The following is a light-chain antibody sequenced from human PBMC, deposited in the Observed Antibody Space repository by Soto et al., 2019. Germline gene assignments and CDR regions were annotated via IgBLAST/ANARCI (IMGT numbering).Light chain of an antibody. J-gene: IGLJ7*01. CDR3: HSYDSSLSASV. CDR1: SSNIGAGYD. Sequence: QSVLTQTPSVSGAPGQRVTISCTGRSSNIGAGYDVHWYQHLPGTAPKLLIYGTTNRPSGVPDRFSGSKSGISASLAITGLQAEDEADYYCHSYDSSLSASVFGAGTQLTVL. V-gene: IGLV1-40*01. CDR2: GTT.